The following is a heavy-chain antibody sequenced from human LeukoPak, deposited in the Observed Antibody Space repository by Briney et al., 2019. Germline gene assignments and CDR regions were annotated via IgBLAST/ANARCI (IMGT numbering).Heavy chain of an antibody. CDR1: GLTFNKYW. D-gene: IGHD1-1*01. CDR2: IKQDGSEK. V-gene: IGHV3-7*03. J-gene: IGHJ4*02. Sequence: GGSLRLSCEASGLTFNKYWMTWVRQAPGKGLEWVANIKQDGSEKNYVDSVKGRFTIPRDNSKNILYLQMNSLRAEDTALYYCAKDFVGTGNFRGGDYWGQGTLVTVSS. CDR3: AKDFVGTGNFRGGDY.